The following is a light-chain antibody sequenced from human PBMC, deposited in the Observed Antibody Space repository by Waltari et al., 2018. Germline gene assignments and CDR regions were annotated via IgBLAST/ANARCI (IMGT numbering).Light chain of an antibody. J-gene: IGKJ1*01. CDR1: QGISSW. Sequence: DIQMTQSPSSLSASVGHRVTITCRASQGISSWLAWYQQKQGKAPKLLIYKASSLQSGVPSRFSGSGSGTDFTLTISSLQPEDFATFYCQQYNSAPGTFGQGTKVEIK. CDR3: QQYNSAPGT. CDR2: KAS. V-gene: IGKV1-12*01.